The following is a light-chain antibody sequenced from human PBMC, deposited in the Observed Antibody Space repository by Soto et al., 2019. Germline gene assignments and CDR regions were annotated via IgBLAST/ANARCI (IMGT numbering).Light chain of an antibody. CDR1: TSNLGAGYD. CDR2: GNR. J-gene: IGLJ3*02. CDR3: QAYDYTLTASV. Sequence: QSVLTQPPSVSGAPGQRVTLSCTGNTSNLGAGYDVHWYQQLPGAAPKLVIFGNRNRPSGVPERFSGSKSGTSTSLAITGLQAEDEADYYCQAYDYTLTASVFGGGTKLTVL. V-gene: IGLV1-40*01.